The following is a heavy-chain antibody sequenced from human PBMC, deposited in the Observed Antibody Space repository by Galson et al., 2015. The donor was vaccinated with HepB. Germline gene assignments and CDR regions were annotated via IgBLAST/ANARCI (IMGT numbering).Heavy chain of an antibody. CDR1: GFTFSSYS. Sequence: SLRLSCPASGFTFSSYSMNWDRQAPGKGLEWVSSISSSSSYIYYADSVKGRFTISRDNAKNSLYLQMNSLRAEDTAVYYCARASVTFGGVIPKDAFDIWGQGTTVTVSS. D-gene: IGHD3-16*02. CDR3: ARASVTFGGVIPKDAFDI. CDR2: ISSSSSYI. V-gene: IGHV3-21*01. J-gene: IGHJ3*02.